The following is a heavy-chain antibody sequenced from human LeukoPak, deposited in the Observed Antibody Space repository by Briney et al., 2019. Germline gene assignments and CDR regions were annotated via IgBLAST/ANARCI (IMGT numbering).Heavy chain of an antibody. J-gene: IGHJ4*02. CDR3: ANAPYYYGSGTHFDS. V-gene: IGHV3-30*18. CDR1: GFTFSTYG. Sequence: PGGSLRLSCAASGFTFSTYGMHWVRQAPGEGLEWVAVISNDGSNKYYADSVKGRFTISRDNSKSTLDLQMNSLRAEDTAVYFCANAPYYYGSGTHFDSWGQGTLVTVSS. D-gene: IGHD3-10*01. CDR2: ISNDGSNK.